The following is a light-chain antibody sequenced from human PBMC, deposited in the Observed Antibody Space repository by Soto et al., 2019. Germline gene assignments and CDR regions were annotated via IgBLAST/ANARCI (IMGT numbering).Light chain of an antibody. CDR2: YDT. V-gene: IGLV3-21*04. Sequence: SYELTQPPSVSGAPGKTATITCGGNNFRAESVHWYQQKPGQAPVLVIYYDTDRPPGIPERFSGSNSGNTATLTISRVAAGDEGAYYCQVCDSYSEHVIFGGGTQLTVL. J-gene: IGLJ2*01. CDR1: NFRAES. CDR3: QVCDSYSEHVI.